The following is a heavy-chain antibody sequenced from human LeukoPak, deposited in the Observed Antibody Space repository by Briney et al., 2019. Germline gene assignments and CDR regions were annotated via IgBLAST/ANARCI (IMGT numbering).Heavy chain of an antibody. V-gene: IGHV3-23*01. Sequence: GGSLRLSCAASGFTFSSYAMSWVRQAPGKGLEWVSAISGSGGSTYYADSVKGRFTISRDNSKNTLYLQMNSLRAEDTAVYYCAKGKGRAVAGTGGGADYWGQGTLVTASS. J-gene: IGHJ4*02. CDR1: GFTFSSYA. D-gene: IGHD6-19*01. CDR3: AKGKGRAVAGTGGGADY. CDR2: ISGSGGST.